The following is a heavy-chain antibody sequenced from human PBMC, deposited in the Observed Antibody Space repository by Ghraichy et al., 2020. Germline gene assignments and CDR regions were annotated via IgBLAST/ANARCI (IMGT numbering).Heavy chain of an antibody. Sequence: SGPTLVKPTQTLTLTCTFSRFSLSTSGVGVGWIRQPPGKALEWLALIFWDDDKRYSPSLKSRVTITKDTSKDQVVLTLTNIDPVDTATYYCARQWLGDHKGFDYWGQGTLVTVSS. CDR2: IFWDDDK. CDR3: ARQWLGDHKGFDY. D-gene: IGHD6-19*01. V-gene: IGHV2-5*02. CDR1: RFSLSTSGVG. J-gene: IGHJ4*02.